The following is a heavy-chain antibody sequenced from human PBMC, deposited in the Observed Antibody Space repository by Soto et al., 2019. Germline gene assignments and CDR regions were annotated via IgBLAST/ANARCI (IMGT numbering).Heavy chain of an antibody. CDR1: GGTFSSYA. CDR2: IIPIFGTA. D-gene: IGHD3-22*01. V-gene: IGHV1-69*13. Sequence: SVKVSCKASGGTFSSYAISWVRQAPGQGLEWMGGIIPIFGTANYAQKFQGRVTITADESTSTAYMELSSLRSEDTAVYYCARGFRIPVVVGYYYGVDGPGQATTVTVAS. CDR3: ARGFRIPVVVGYYYGVDG. J-gene: IGHJ6*02.